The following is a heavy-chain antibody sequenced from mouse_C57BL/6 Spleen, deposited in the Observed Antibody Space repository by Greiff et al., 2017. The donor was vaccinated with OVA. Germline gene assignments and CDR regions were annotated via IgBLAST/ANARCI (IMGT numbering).Heavy chain of an antibody. V-gene: IGHV1-74*01. J-gene: IGHJ2*01. CDR1: GYNFNSYW. Sequence: QVQLQQPGAELVKPGASVKVSCKASGYNFNSYWMHWVKQRPGQGLEWIGRIHPSDSDTKYNPKFQGKATLTVDKSSSTAYMQLSSLTTEDSAVYYCAIEEADSFDYWGQGTTLTVSS. CDR2: IHPSDSDT. CDR3: AIEEADSFDY.